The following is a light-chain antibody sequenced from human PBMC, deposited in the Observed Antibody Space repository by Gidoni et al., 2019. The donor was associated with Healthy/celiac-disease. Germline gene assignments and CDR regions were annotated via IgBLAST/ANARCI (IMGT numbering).Light chain of an antibody. CDR1: QSVSRNY. V-gene: IGKV3-20*01. Sequence: SCKASQSVSRNYLVWYQQTPGQAPRLLIFGASSRATGIPDRFSGSGSGTDFTLTISRLEPEDFAVYYCQQYGSSPYTFGQGTKLEIK. CDR2: GAS. CDR3: QQYGSSPYT. J-gene: IGKJ2*01.